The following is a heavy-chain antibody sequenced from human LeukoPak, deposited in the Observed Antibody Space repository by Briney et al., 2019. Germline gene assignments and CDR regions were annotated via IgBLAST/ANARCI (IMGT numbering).Heavy chain of an antibody. V-gene: IGHV1-46*01. Sequence: VASVKVSCKASGYTFTTYYIHWVRQAPGQGLEWMAIINPSGGSTSYAQKFQGRLTMTRDMSTSTVYMALSSLRSEDTAVYYCARAPRRGSSKAFDYWGQGTLVTVSS. J-gene: IGHJ4*02. CDR3: ARAPRRGSSKAFDY. D-gene: IGHD6-6*01. CDR2: INPSGGST. CDR1: GYTFTTYY.